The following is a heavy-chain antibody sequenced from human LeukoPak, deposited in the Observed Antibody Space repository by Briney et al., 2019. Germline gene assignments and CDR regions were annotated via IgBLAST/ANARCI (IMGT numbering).Heavy chain of an antibody. D-gene: IGHD3-22*01. CDR3: ANAAGYYDSSMDV. CDR2: ISWNSGSI. CDR1: GFTFDDYA. J-gene: IGHJ6*04. Sequence: GGSLRLSRAASGFTFDDYAMHWVRQAPGKGLEWVSGISWNSGSIGYADSVKGRFTISRDNAKNSLYLQMNSLRAEDTALYYCANAAGYYDSSMDVWGKGTTVTVSP. V-gene: IGHV3-9*01.